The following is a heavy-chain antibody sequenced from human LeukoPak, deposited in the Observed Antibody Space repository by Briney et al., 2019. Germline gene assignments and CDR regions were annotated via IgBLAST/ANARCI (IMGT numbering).Heavy chain of an antibody. J-gene: IGHJ4*02. CDR1: GFTFDDYA. CDR2: ISWNSGSI. V-gene: IGHV3-9*01. D-gene: IGHD7-27*01. CDR3: AKDALGISDNFDY. Sequence: SGRSLRLSCAASGFTFDDYAMHWVRQAPGKGLEWVSGISWNSGSIGYADSVKGRFTISRDNAKNSLYLQMNSLRAEDTALYYCAKDALGISDNFDYWGQGTLVTVSS.